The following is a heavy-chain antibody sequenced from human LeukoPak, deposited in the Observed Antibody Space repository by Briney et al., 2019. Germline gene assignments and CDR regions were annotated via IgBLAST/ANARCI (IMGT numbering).Heavy chain of an antibody. CDR2: IKEDGSEK. CDR1: GFTLSSYW. Sequence: GGSLRLSCAASGFTLSSYWMSWVRQAPGKGLEWVANIKEDGSEKSYVDSVKGRFTISRENAKNSLYLQMNSLRAEDTAVYYCARDRGYSTFDYWGQGTLVTVSS. V-gene: IGHV3-7*01. CDR3: ARDRGYSTFDY. J-gene: IGHJ4*02. D-gene: IGHD4-23*01.